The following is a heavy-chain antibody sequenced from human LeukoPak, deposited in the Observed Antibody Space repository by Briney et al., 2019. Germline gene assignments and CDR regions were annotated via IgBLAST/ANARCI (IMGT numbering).Heavy chain of an antibody. CDR2: IYAGGSS. CDR1: GFTVSSSY. J-gene: IGHJ4*02. Sequence: GGSLRLSCAASGFTVSSSYMSWVRQAPGKGLEWVSIIYAGGSSYHADSVKGRFTISRESSKNTVYLQMNSLRAEATAVYYCARDGSSGWYWVDYWGQGTLVTVSS. D-gene: IGHD6-19*01. V-gene: IGHV3-53*01. CDR3: ARDGSSGWYWVDY.